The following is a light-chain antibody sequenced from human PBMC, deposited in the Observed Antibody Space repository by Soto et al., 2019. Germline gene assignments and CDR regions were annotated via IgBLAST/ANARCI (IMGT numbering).Light chain of an antibody. CDR1: QSIRNY. J-gene: IGKJ4*01. V-gene: IGKV1-9*01. CDR2: AAS. Sequence: DIQLTQSPSFLSASVGDRVTITCRASQSIRNYLAWYQQKPGKAPELLIYAASTLQSGVPSKFSGSGSGTEFTLTISSLQPEDFATYYCQHLNSYPVTFGGGTKVEIK. CDR3: QHLNSYPVT.